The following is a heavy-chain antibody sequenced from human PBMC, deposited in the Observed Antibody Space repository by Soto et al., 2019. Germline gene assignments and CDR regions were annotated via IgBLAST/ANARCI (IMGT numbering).Heavy chain of an antibody. V-gene: IGHV3-30*03. CDR2: ISYDGSNK. CDR3: YSGWSPGGGIDY. D-gene: IGHD6-19*01. CDR1: GFTFSSYG. Sequence: TGGSLRLSCAASGFTFSSYGMHWVRQAPGKGLEWVAVISYDGSNKYYADSVKGRFTISRDNSKNTLYLQMNSLRAEDTAVYYCYSGWSPGGGIDYWGQGTLVTVSS. J-gene: IGHJ4*02.